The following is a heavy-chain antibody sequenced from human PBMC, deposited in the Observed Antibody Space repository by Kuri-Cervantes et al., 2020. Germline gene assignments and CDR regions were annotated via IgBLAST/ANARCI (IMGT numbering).Heavy chain of an antibody. CDR3: ARQMATKSDGAFDI. V-gene: IGHV4-39*01. J-gene: IGHJ3*02. CDR1: GGSISSSSYY. CDR2: INHSGST. D-gene: IGHD5-24*01. Sequence: SETLSLTCTVSGGSISSSSYYWGWIRQPPGKGLEWIGEINHSGSTNYNPSLKSRVTISVDTSKNQFSLKLSSVTAADTAVYYCARQMATKSDGAFDIWGQGTMVTVSS.